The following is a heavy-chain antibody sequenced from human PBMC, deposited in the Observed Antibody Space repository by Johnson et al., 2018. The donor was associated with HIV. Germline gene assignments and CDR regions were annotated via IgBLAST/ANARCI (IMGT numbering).Heavy chain of an antibody. CDR1: GFTFDDYA. V-gene: IGHV3-43*01. D-gene: IGHD6-19*01. Sequence: VQLVESGGVVVQPGGSLRLSCAASGFTFDDYAMHWVRQAPGKGLEWVSLISWDGGSTYYVDSVKGRLTISRDNSKNTLYLQMNSLRPEDTALYYCAKDREIHSSGWYKGSAVDIWGQGTMVTVAS. CDR3: AKDREIHSSGWYKGSAVDI. CDR2: ISWDGGST. J-gene: IGHJ3*02.